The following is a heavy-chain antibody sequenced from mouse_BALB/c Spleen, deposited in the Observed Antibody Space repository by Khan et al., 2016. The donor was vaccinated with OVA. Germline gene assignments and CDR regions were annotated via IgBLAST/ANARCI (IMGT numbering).Heavy chain of an antibody. Sequence: IQLVQSGPELVKPGASVKISCKASGYTFTDYIMHWVKQSHGESLEWIGYIYPYNGDSGYNQKFKSKATLTVDNSSSTAYMELRSLTSEDSAVYFCANGNYLDYGGQGTTLTVSS. CDR2: IYPYNGDS. J-gene: IGHJ2*01. D-gene: IGHD2-1*01. CDR1: GYTFTDYI. V-gene: IGHV1S29*02. CDR3: ANGNYLDY.